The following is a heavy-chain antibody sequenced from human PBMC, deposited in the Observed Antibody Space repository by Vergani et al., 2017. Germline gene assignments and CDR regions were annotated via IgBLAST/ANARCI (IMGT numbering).Heavy chain of an antibody. J-gene: IGHJ4*02. CDR3: SRGRGYSGGYSDY. Sequence: EVQLVESGGGLVPPGRSLRLSCAASGFSFGDYAMTWVRQAPGKGLEWVAFIRNKAYGGTTEYAASVKGRFTISRDDSKRLAYLQLSGLKTEDTAVYFCSRGRGYSGGYSDYWGQGTLVTVSS. CDR1: GFSFGDYA. CDR2: IRNKAYGGTT. V-gene: IGHV3-49*04. D-gene: IGHD5-12*01.